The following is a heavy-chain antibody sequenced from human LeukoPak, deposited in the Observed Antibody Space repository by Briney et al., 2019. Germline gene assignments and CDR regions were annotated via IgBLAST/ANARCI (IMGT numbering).Heavy chain of an antibody. V-gene: IGHV4-34*01. J-gene: IGHJ3*02. Sequence: SETLSLTCAVYGGSFSGYYWSWIRQPPGKGLEWIGEINHSGSTNYNPSLKSRVTISVDTSKNQFSLKLSSVTAADTAVYYCARLTTMVRGVIDAFDIWGQGTMVTVSS. CDR2: INHSGST. CDR1: GGSFSGYY. D-gene: IGHD3-10*01. CDR3: ARLTTMVRGVIDAFDI.